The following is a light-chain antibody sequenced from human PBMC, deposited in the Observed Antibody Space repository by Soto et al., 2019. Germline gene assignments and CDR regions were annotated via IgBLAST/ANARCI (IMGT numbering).Light chain of an antibody. CDR3: QQSYSNS. Sequence: DRHITLSPCSVSPVIRDRLTMNCRASQSISSYLNWYQQKPGKAPKLLIYAASSLQSGVPSRFRGSRSGTDFTLTISSLQPEDFATYYCQQSYSNSYGQGTRLEIK. CDR1: QSISSY. CDR2: AAS. J-gene: IGKJ5*01. V-gene: IGKV1-39*01.